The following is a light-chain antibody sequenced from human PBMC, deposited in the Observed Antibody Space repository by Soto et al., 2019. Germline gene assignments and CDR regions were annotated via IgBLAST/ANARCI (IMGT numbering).Light chain of an antibody. CDR2: DNN. Sequence: QSVLTQPPSGSAAPGQKVTISCSGSSSNIGNNYVSWYQQLPGTAPKLLIYDNNKRPSGIPDRFSGSKSGTSATLGITGLQTGDEDDYYCGTWDSSLSAVVFGGGTKVTVL. CDR1: SSNIGNNY. CDR3: GTWDSSLSAVV. J-gene: IGLJ2*01. V-gene: IGLV1-51*01.